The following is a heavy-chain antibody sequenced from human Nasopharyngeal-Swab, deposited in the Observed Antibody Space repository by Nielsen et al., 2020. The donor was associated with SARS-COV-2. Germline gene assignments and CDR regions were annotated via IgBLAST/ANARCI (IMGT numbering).Heavy chain of an antibody. J-gene: IGHJ4*02. V-gene: IGHV3-48*03. D-gene: IGHD3-10*01. CDR1: GFTFGSYE. CDR3: ARDLGHYYGSGKNYFFDF. Sequence: GGSLRLSCAASGFTFGSYEMNWVRQAPGKGLEWVSYISDSGTIKQYADSVKGRFTISRDNANNSLYLEMDSLGADDTAVYYCARDLGHYYGSGKNYFFDFWGQGTLVTVSS. CDR2: ISDSGTIK.